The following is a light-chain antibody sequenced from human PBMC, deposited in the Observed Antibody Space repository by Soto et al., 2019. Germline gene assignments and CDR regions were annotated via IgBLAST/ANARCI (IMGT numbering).Light chain of an antibody. CDR1: QSVSSN. J-gene: IGKJ4*01. CDR3: QQYNNWPPLT. V-gene: IGKV3-15*01. CDR2: GAS. Sequence: EIVMTQSPATLSVSPGERATLSCRASQSVSSNLAWYQQKPGQAPRLLIYGASTRAPGIPARFSGSGSGTELTITISSRQSEDVAVYYCQQYNNWPPLTFGGGTKVEIK.